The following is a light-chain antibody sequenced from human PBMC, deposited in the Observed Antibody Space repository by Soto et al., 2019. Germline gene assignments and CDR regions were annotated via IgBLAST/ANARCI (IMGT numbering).Light chain of an antibody. Sequence: DIQMTQSPSSLSASVGDRVTITCQASQDISNYLNWYQQKPGKAPKLLIYDASNLETGVPSRFSGSGSGTDFTFTISCLQSEDFATYYCQQYYSYPRTFGQGTKVDI. CDR1: QDISNY. V-gene: IGKV1-33*01. CDR3: QQYYSYPRT. J-gene: IGKJ1*01. CDR2: DAS.